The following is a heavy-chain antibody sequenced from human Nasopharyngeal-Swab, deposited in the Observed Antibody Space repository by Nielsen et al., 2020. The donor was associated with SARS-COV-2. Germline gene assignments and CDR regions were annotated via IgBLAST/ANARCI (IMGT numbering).Heavy chain of an antibody. CDR3: AKASVDYSGSGSYSDY. D-gene: IGHD3-10*01. Sequence: GGSPRLSCAASGITFSNYAMSWVRQAPGKGLEWVSAISGSGGSTYYADSVKGRFTLSRDNSKNTLYLQMNSLRVEDTAVYYCAKASVDYSGSGSYSDYWGQGTLVTVSS. CDR1: GITFSNYA. CDR2: ISGSGGST. V-gene: IGHV3-23*01. J-gene: IGHJ4*02.